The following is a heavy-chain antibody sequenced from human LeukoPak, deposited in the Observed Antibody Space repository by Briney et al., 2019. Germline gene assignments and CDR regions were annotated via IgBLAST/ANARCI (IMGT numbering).Heavy chain of an antibody. CDR2: IYYSGST. CDR1: GFIFSNYW. CDR3: ASPYYDFWSGYHPIDY. Sequence: PGGSLRLSCAASGFIFSNYWMSWVRQAPGKGLEWIGSIYYSGSTYYNPSLKSRVTISVDTSKNQFSLKLSSVTAADTAVYYCASPYYDFWSGYHPIDYWGQGTLVTVSS. D-gene: IGHD3-3*01. J-gene: IGHJ4*02. V-gene: IGHV4-39*01.